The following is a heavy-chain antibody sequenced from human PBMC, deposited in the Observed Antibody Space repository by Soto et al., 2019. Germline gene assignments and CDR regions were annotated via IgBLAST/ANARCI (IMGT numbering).Heavy chain of an antibody. CDR3: TTAKTGYYNPALVDP. J-gene: IGHJ5*02. CDR2: IKSKTDGGTT. Sequence: GGSLRLSCAASGFTFSNAWMSWVRQAPGKGLEWVGRIKSKTDGGTTDYAAPVKGRFTISRDDSKNTLYLQMNSLKTEDTAVYYCTTAKTGYYNPALVDPWGQGTLVTVSS. D-gene: IGHD3-9*01. V-gene: IGHV3-15*01. CDR1: GFTFSNAW.